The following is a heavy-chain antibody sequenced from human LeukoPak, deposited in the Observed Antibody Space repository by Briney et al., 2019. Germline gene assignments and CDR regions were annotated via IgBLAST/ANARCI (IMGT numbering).Heavy chain of an antibody. V-gene: IGHV1-69*05. CDR1: GGTFSSYA. CDR3: ARERDYYDSSGYYY. J-gene: IGHJ4*02. Sequence: GASVRVSCKASGGTFSSYAMSWVRQAPGQGLEWMGGIIPIFGTANYAQKFQGRVTITTDESTSTAYMELSSLRSEDTAVYYCARERDYYDSSGYYYWGQGTLVTVSS. D-gene: IGHD3-22*01. CDR2: IIPIFGTA.